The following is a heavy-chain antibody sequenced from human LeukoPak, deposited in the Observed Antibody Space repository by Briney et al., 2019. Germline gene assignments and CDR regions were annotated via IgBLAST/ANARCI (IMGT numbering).Heavy chain of an antibody. Sequence: PSETLSLTCTISGGSISSYDWSWIRQPPGKGLEWIVYIYYSGSTNYNPSLKSRVTISVDTSKNQFSLKLSSVTAADTAVYYCARDRVGQQLVGRNYYYYYMDVWGKGTTVTISS. CDR1: GGSISSYD. V-gene: IGHV4-59*01. J-gene: IGHJ6*03. CDR3: ARDRVGQQLVGRNYYYYYMDV. D-gene: IGHD6-13*01. CDR2: IYYSGST.